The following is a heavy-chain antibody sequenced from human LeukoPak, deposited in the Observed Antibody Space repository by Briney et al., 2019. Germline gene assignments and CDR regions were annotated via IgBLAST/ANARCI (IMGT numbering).Heavy chain of an antibody. V-gene: IGHV3-33*01. Sequence: GGSLRLSCAASGFTFSNYGMHCVRQAPGKGLEWVAVIWYDGSNKYYADSVKGRFTISRDNSKNTLYLQMNSLRAEDTAVYYCTRDFRELGCMRDAFDIWGQGTMVTVSS. CDR3: TRDFRELGCMRDAFDI. D-gene: IGHD2-8*01. CDR2: IWYDGSNK. J-gene: IGHJ3*02. CDR1: GFTFSNYG.